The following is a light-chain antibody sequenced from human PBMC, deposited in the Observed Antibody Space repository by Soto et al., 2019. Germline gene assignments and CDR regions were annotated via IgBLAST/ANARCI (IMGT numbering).Light chain of an antibody. CDR1: QSISSGY. CDR2: GAS. V-gene: IGKV3-20*01. CDR3: QQYGSSPWT. J-gene: IGKJ1*01. Sequence: EVVLTQSPGTLSLSPWERATLSCRASQSISSGYLAWYQQKPGQAPRLLIYGASSRATGIPDRFSGSGSGTDFTLTISRLEPEDIAVFYCQQYGSSPWTFGQGTKVDIK.